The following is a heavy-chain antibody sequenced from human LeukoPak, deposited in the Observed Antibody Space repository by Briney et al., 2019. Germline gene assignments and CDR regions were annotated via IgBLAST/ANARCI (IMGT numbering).Heavy chain of an antibody. V-gene: IGHV1-2*02. CDR1: GYTFTGYY. D-gene: IGHD2-2*01. CDR3: ASARVYCSSTSCYSYYYGMDV. Sequence: ASVNVSCKASGYTFTGYYIHWVRQAPGQWLEWMGWINPNSGGTNYAQKRQGRVTMTTDTSTSTAYMEMRSMRSDDTAVYYCASARVYCSSTSCYSYYYGMDVWGQGTTVTVSS. CDR2: INPNSGGT. J-gene: IGHJ6*02.